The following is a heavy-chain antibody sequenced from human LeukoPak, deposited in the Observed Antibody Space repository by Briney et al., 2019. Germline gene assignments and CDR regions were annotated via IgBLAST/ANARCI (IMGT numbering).Heavy chain of an antibody. Sequence: PGGSLRLSCAASGFTFSSYAMSWVRQAPGKGLEWVSAISGSGGSTYYADSVKGRFTVSRDNSKNTLYLQMNSLRAEDTAVYYCAKDGYDILTGRENWGQGTLVTVSS. D-gene: IGHD3-9*01. CDR3: AKDGYDILTGREN. CDR1: GFTFSSYA. J-gene: IGHJ4*02. V-gene: IGHV3-23*01. CDR2: ISGSGGST.